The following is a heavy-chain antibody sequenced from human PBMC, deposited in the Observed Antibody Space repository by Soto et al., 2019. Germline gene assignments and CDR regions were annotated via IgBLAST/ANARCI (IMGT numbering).Heavy chain of an antibody. D-gene: IGHD3-16*02. CDR3: SRDPIVHLHGGVTVSLPLATHDLYGMDV. CDR1: GGTFSSYA. J-gene: IGHJ6*02. CDR2: IIPIFGTA. V-gene: IGHV1-69*06. Sequence: SVKVSCKASGGTFSSYAISWVRQAPGQGLEWMGGIIPIFGTANYAQKFQGRVTITADKSTSTAYMELSSLRSEDTAVYYCSRDPIVHLHGGVTVSLPLATHDLYGMDVWGQGTTVTVSS.